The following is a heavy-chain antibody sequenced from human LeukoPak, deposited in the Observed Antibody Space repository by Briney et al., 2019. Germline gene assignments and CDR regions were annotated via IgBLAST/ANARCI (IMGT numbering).Heavy chain of an antibody. CDR1: GFTFSSYG. V-gene: IGHV3-30*03. CDR3: ARDRTGINLFDY. CDR2: ISYDGSNK. D-gene: IGHD1-1*01. J-gene: IGHJ4*02. Sequence: PGGSLRLSCAASGFTFSSYGMHWVRQAPGKGLEWVAVISYDGSNKYYADSVKGRFTISRDNSKNTLYLQMNSLRAEDTAVYYCARDRTGINLFDYWGQGTLVTVSS.